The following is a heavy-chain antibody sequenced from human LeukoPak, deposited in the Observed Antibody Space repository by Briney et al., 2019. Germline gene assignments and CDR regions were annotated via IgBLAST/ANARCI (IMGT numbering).Heavy chain of an antibody. CDR3: AKFVSQQLVRNYFDY. D-gene: IGHD6-13*01. CDR2: MNPNSGNT. Sequence: ASVKVSCKASGYTFTSYDINWVRQATGQGLEWMGWMNPNSGNTGYAQKFQGRVTMTRNTSISTAYMELSSLRSEDTAVYYCAKFVSQQLVRNYFDYWGQGTLVTVSS. J-gene: IGHJ4*02. V-gene: IGHV1-8*01. CDR1: GYTFTSYD.